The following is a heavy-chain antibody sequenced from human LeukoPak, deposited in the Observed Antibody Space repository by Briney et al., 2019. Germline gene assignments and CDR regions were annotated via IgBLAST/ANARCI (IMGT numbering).Heavy chain of an antibody. D-gene: IGHD5-24*01. CDR2: IYYSGST. CDR3: ARLGDGYNFFNDY. Sequence: KPSETLSLTCTVSGGSISSSSYYWGWIRQPPGKGLEWIGSIYYSGSTYYNPSLKSRVTISVDTSKNQFSLKLSSVTAADTAVYYCARLGDGYNFFNDYWGQGTLVTVSS. J-gene: IGHJ4*02. V-gene: IGHV4-39*01. CDR1: GGSISSSSYY.